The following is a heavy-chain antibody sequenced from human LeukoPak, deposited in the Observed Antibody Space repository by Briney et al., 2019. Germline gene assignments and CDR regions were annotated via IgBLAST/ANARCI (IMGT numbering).Heavy chain of an antibody. D-gene: IGHD6-19*01. CDR1: GYSFTSYW. CDR3: ASSRRSGWYFDD. Sequence: GESLKISCKGSGYSFTSYWIGWVRQMPGKGLEWMGVICPADSDTRYSPSFQGHVTISADRSITTAYLQWSRLKASDTAMYYCASSRRSGWYFDDWGQGTLVTVSS. V-gene: IGHV5-51*01. CDR2: ICPADSDT. J-gene: IGHJ4*02.